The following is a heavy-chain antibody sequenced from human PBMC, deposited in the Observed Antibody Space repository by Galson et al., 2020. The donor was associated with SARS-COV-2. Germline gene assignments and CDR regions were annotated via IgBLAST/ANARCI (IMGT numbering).Heavy chain of an antibody. CDR2: ISYDGSNK. V-gene: IGHV3-30-3*01. J-gene: IGHJ4*02. CDR1: GFTFSSYA. D-gene: IGHD2-15*01. Sequence: TGGSLRLSCAASGFTFSSYAMHWVRQAPGKGLEWVAVISYDGSNKYYADSVKGRFTISRDNSKNTLYLQMNSLRAADTAVYYCARDVGEFDYWGQGTLVTVSS. CDR3: ARDVGEFDY.